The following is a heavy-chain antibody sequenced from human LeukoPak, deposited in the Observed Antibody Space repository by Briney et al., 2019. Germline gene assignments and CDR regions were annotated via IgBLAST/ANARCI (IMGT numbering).Heavy chain of an antibody. J-gene: IGHJ6*04. CDR3: AKWISSHIVASGYYYGMDV. CDR2: IYSGGST. V-gene: IGHV3-53*01. D-gene: IGHD2-21*01. CDR1: GFTVSSNY. Sequence: GGSLTLSCAASGFTVSSNYMSWVRQAPGKGLKWVSVIYSGGSTYYADSVKGRFTISRDNSKNTLYLQMNSLGAEDTAVYYCAKWISSHIVASGYYYGMDVWGKGTTVTVSS.